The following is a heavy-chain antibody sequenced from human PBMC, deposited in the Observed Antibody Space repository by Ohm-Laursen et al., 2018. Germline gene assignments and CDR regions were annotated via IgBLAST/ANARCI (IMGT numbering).Heavy chain of an antibody. CDR2: ISGSGGST. Sequence: SLRLSCAAPGFIFKNYAMNWVRQAPGKGLEWVSGISGSGGSTYYADSVKGRFTISRDNSKNTLYLQMNSLRAEDTAVYYCAKDKTKNYYYYGMDVWGQGTTGTVSS. CDR1: GFIFKNYA. D-gene: IGHD1-1*01. J-gene: IGHJ6*02. V-gene: IGHV3-23*01. CDR3: AKDKTKNYYYYGMDV.